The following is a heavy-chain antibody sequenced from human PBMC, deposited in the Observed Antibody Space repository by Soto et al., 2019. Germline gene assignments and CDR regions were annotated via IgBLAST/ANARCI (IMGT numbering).Heavy chain of an antibody. CDR2: IGSSGATT. Sequence: GGSLRLSCAASGFTFSNYGMSWVRQAPGKGLEWVSSIGSSGATTYYADSVKGRFSISRDNSKNTLYLQLNSLRAEDTAIYYCACLVVPTRSVFWGHGSPVTVSS. V-gene: IGHV3-23*01. CDR3: ACLVVPTRSVF. D-gene: IGHD2-15*01. J-gene: IGHJ4*01. CDR1: GFTFSNYG.